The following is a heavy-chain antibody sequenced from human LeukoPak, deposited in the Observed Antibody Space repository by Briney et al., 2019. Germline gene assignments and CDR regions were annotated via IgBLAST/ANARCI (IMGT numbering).Heavy chain of an antibody. CDR1: GFTFSNAW. V-gene: IGHV3-15*01. Sequence: TGGSLRLSCAASGFTFSNAWMSWVRQAPGKGLEWVGCIKSKTDGGTTDYAAPVKGRFTISRDDSKNTLYLQMNSLKTEDTAVYYCTTVYYGSGSYYNRFDYWGQGTLVTVSS. CDR3: TTVYYGSGSYYNRFDY. CDR2: IKSKTDGGTT. D-gene: IGHD3-10*01. J-gene: IGHJ4*02.